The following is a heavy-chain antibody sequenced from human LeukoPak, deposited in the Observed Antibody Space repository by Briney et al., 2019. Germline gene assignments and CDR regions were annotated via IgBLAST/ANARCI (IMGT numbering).Heavy chain of an antibody. Sequence: PSQTLSLTCTVSGGSLSSYYWSWIRQPPGKGLEWIGYIYYSGSTNYNPSLKSRVTISVDTSKNQFPLKLSSVTAADTAVYYCARDLQSGYSSGWYLYGWFDPWGQGTLVTVSS. CDR3: ARDLQSGYSSGWYLYGWFDP. D-gene: IGHD6-19*01. CDR1: GGSLSSYY. CDR2: IYYSGST. J-gene: IGHJ5*02. V-gene: IGHV4-59*12.